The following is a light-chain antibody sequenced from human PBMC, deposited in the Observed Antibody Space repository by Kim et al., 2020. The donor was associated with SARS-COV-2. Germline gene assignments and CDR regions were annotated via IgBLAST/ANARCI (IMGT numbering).Light chain of an antibody. CDR3: AAWVDSLSSPV. J-gene: IGLJ3*02. CDR1: SSNIGNKS. V-gene: IGLV1-36*01. CDR2: YDD. Sequence: QSVLTQPPSVSEAPRQRVTISCSGSSSNIGNKSVNWYQQLPGKPPKLLIYYDDLLPSGVADRFSGSKSGTSASLAISGLQSEDEADYYCAAWVDSLSSPVFGGGTQLTVL.